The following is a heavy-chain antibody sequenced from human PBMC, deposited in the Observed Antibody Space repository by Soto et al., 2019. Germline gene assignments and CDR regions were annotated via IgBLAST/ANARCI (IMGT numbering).Heavy chain of an antibody. CDR1: GFTFSSYW. Sequence: GGSLRLSCAASGFTFSSYWMSWVRQAPGKGLEWVANIKQDGSEKYYVDSVKGRFTISRDNAKNSLYLQMNSLRAEDTAVYYCARALMITFGGVIAPALYYFDYWGQGTLVTVSS. CDR3: ARALMITFGGVIAPALYYFDY. V-gene: IGHV3-7*04. CDR2: IKQDGSEK. J-gene: IGHJ4*02. D-gene: IGHD3-16*02.